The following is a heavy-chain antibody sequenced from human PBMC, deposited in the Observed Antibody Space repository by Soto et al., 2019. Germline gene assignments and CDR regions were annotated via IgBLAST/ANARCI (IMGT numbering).Heavy chain of an antibody. CDR2: IYYSGST. J-gene: IGHJ4*02. V-gene: IGHV4-61*01. CDR3: ARGSEPGIAAAATFDY. D-gene: IGHD6-13*01. CDR1: GGSVSSGSYY. Sequence: XGTLSLTCTVSGGSVSSGSYYWSWIRQPPGKGLEWIGYIYYSGSTNYNPSLKSRVTISVDTSKNQFSLKLSSVTAADTAVYYCARGSEPGIAAAATFDYWGQGTLVTVSS.